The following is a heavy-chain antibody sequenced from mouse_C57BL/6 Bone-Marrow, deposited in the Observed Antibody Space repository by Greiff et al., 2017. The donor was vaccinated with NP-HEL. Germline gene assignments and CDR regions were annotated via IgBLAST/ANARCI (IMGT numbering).Heavy chain of an antibody. CDR3: ARRLGWYFDV. D-gene: IGHD4-1*01. J-gene: IGHJ1*03. CDR1: GFTFSSYT. V-gene: IGHV5-9*01. Sequence: EVKLMESGGGLVKPGGSLKLSCAASGFTFSSYTMSWVRQTPEKRLEWVATISGGGGNTYYPDSVKGRFTISRDNAKNTLYLQMSSLRSEDTALYYCARRLGWYFDVWGTGTTVTVSS. CDR2: ISGGGGNT.